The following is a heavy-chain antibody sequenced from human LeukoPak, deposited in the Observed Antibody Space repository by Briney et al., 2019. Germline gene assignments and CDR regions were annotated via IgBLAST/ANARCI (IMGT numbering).Heavy chain of an antibody. D-gene: IGHD3-22*01. CDR3: ARDRIDDSSGYYDSYYYYYMDV. CDR2: IYTSGST. V-gene: IGHV4-4*07. CDR1: GGSISSYY. Sequence: SETLSLTCTVSGGSISSYYWSWIRQPAGKGLEWIGRIYTSGSTNYNPSLKSRVTMSVDTSKNQFSLKLSSVTAADTAVYYCARDRIDDSSGYYDSYYYYYMDVWGKGTTVTISS. J-gene: IGHJ6*03.